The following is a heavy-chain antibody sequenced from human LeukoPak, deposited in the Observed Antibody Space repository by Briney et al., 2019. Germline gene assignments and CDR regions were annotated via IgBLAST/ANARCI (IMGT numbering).Heavy chain of an antibody. D-gene: IGHD5-24*01. CDR1: GGSISSYY. J-gene: IGHJ4*02. Sequence: SETLSLTSTVSGGSISSYYWSWIRQPPGKGLEWIGYIYYSGSTNYNPSLKSRVTMSVDTSKTQFSLKLTSVTAADTAVYYCAGSRDGYSDYWGQGTLVTVSS. V-gene: IGHV4-59*01. CDR2: IYYSGST. CDR3: AGSRDGYSDY.